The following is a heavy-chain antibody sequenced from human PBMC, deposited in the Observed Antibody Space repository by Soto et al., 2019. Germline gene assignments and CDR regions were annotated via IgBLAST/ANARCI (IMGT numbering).Heavy chain of an antibody. D-gene: IGHD6-25*01. CDR1: DGSISTSSYY. CDR3: ARMWSGYNSH. V-gene: IGHV4-39*07. J-gene: IGHJ4*02. Sequence: SETLSLTCTVSDGSISTSSYYWGWIRQSPGKGLEWIGNMYHSGSTYYNPSLKSRVTISIDRSKNQFSLKLSSVTAADTAVYYCARMWSGYNSHWGQGTLVTVSS. CDR2: MYHSGST.